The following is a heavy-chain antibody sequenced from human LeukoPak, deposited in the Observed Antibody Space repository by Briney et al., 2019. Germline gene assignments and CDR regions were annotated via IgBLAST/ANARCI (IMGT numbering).Heavy chain of an antibody. D-gene: IGHD5-24*01. V-gene: IGHV3-15*01. J-gene: IGHJ4*02. Sequence: GGALRLSCAASGFTFSNALMSGVRQARGKGREGVGRIKSKTDGWTTDYAAHVKGRSTISRDHSKNPLYLQMKSLKTEDTAVYYCTTGRWLSFDYWGQGTLVTVSS. CDR2: IKSKTDGWTT. CDR1: GFTFSNAL. CDR3: TTGRWLSFDY.